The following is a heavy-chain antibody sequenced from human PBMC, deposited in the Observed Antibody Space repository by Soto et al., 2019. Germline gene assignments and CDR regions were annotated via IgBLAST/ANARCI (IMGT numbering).Heavy chain of an antibody. J-gene: IGHJ6*02. V-gene: IGHV4-39*01. Sequence: PXETLSLPCTVSGDSISSSSYYWGGIRQPPGKGLEWIGSIFYSGITYYNPSLNSRVTMSVDTPKNQFSLKLSSVTAADTAVYYCARLSGSGSYNFYGVDVWGRGTTVTVSS. CDR1: GDSISSSSYY. D-gene: IGHD3-10*01. CDR3: ARLSGSGSYNFYGVDV. CDR2: IFYSGIT.